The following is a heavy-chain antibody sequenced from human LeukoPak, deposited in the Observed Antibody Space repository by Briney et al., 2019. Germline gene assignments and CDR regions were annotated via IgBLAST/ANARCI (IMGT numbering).Heavy chain of an antibody. CDR3: ARIRGGYSYGPDFDY. D-gene: IGHD5-18*01. Sequence: GGSLRLSCAASGFTFSSYSMNWVRQAPGKGLEWVPSISSSSSYIYYADSVKGRFTISRDNAKNSLYLQMNSLRAEDTAVYYCARIRGGYSYGPDFDYWGQGTLVTVSS. V-gene: IGHV3-21*01. CDR2: ISSSSSYI. CDR1: GFTFSSYS. J-gene: IGHJ4*02.